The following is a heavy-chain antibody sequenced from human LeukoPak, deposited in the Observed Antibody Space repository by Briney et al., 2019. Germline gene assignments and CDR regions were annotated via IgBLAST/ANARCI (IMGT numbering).Heavy chain of an antibody. CDR2: IYYSGST. D-gene: IGHD3-10*01. V-gene: IGHV4-59*01. CDR1: GGSISSYY. Sequence: KPSGTLSPTCTVSGGSISSYYWSWIRQPPGKGLEWIGYIYYSGSTNYNPSLKSRVTISVDTSKNQFSLKLSSVTAADTAVYYCARGGRDTGPYWYFDPWGRGTLVTVSS. CDR3: ARGGRDTGPYWYFDP. J-gene: IGHJ2*01.